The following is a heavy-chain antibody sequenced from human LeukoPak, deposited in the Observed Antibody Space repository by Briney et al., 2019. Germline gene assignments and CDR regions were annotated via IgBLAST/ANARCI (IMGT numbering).Heavy chain of an antibody. CDR3: ARGRSTVVSPYFDY. D-gene: IGHD4-23*01. CDR1: GGSMSSYY. V-gene: IGHV4-59*01. CDR2: IYYSGST. J-gene: IGHJ4*02. Sequence: SETLSLTCIVSGGSMSSYYWSWIRQPPGKGLEWIGYIYYSGSTNYNPSLKSRVTISVATSKNQFSLKLSSVTAADTAVYFCARGRSTVVSPYFDYWGQGTLVTVSS.